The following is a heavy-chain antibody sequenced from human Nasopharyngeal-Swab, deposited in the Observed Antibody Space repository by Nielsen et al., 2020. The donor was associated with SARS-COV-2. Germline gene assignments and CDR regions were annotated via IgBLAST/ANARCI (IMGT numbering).Heavy chain of an antibody. CDR1: GYNFTSYG. V-gene: IGHV1-18*01. CDR3: ARTRIAGQEYYFDY. D-gene: IGHD6-13*01. Sequence: ASVKVSCKASGYNFTSYGISWVRQAPGQGLEWMGWISAYNGNTNYAQKLQGRVTMTTDTSTSTAYMELRSLRSDDTAVYYCARTRIAGQEYYFDYWGQGTLVTVSS. CDR2: ISAYNGNT. J-gene: IGHJ4*02.